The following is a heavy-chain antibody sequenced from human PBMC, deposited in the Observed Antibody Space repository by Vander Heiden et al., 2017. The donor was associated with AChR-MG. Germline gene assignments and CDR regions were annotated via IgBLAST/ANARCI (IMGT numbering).Heavy chain of an antibody. CDR2: IWYDGSNK. J-gene: IGHJ6*02. CDR1: GFTFSSYG. Sequence: QVQLVESGGGVVQPGRSLRLSCAASGFTFSSYGMHWVRQAPGKGLEWVAVIWYDGSNKYYADSVKGRFTISRDNSKNTLYLQMNSLRAEDTAVYYCARDSGLRPLSYGYYGMDVWGQGTTVTVSS. D-gene: IGHD5-12*01. V-gene: IGHV3-33*01. CDR3: ARDSGLRPLSYGYYGMDV.